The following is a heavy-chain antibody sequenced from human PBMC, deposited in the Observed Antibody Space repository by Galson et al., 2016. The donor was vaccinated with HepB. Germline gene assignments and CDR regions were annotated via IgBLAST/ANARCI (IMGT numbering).Heavy chain of an antibody. Sequence: SLRLSCAASGFTFSTYAMSWVRQAPRKGLEWVSGISGSGGSTYYADSVKGRFTISRDNSQNTLDLQMNSLRAEDTAVYYCAKDRYYDFWSGYPIYYFDSWGQGALVTVSS. V-gene: IGHV3-23*01. J-gene: IGHJ4*02. D-gene: IGHD3-3*01. CDR2: ISGSGGST. CDR3: AKDRYYDFWSGYPIYYFDS. CDR1: GFTFSTYA.